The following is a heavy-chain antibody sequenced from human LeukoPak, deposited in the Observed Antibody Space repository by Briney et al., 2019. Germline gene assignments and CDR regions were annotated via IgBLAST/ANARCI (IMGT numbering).Heavy chain of an antibody. J-gene: IGHJ4*02. Sequence: GGPLRLSCAASGFTFSESWMTWVRQVPGQGLEWVAHINHEGGGIQYVDSVKGRFTISRDNAKNSLYLQMNSLRAEDTAVYYCARSYCSSTSCYAYFDYWGQGTLVTVSS. CDR2: INHEGGGI. D-gene: IGHD2-2*01. CDR3: ARSYCSSTSCYAYFDY. V-gene: IGHV3-7*01. CDR1: GFTFSESW.